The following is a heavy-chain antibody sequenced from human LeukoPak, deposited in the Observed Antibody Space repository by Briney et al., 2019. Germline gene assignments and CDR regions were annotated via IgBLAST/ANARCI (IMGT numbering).Heavy chain of an antibody. CDR3: AKGGDTAMAIDY. V-gene: IGHV3-30-3*01. CDR1: GFTFSTYS. Sequence: SGGSLRLSCAASGFTFSTYSMHWVRQAPGKGLEWVAVISSDGSITSYGDSVKGRFTISRDNAKNTLYLQMSSLRAEDTAVYYCAKGGDTAMAIDYWGQGTLVTVSS. D-gene: IGHD5-18*01. CDR2: ISSDGSIT. J-gene: IGHJ4*02.